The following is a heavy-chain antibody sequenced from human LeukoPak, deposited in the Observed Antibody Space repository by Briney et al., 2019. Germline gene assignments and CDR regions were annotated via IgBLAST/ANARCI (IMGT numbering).Heavy chain of an antibody. D-gene: IGHD1-26*01. V-gene: IGHV4-59*01. J-gene: IGHJ3*02. Sequence: SETLSLTCTVSGDSISSYYWSWIRQPPGKGLEWIGYIYYSGSTNYNPSLKSRVTISVDTSKNQFSLKLSSVTAADTAVYYCARDLSGSYPDAFDIWGQGTMVTVSS. CDR2: IYYSGST. CDR3: ARDLSGSYPDAFDI. CDR1: GDSISSYY.